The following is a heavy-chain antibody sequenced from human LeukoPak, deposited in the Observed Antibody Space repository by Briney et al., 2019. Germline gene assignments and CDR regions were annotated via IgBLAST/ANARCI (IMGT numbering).Heavy chain of an antibody. V-gene: IGHV3-23*01. Sequence: GGSLRLSCAASGFTFSNFAVSWVRQAPGKGLEWVSSISGSGGSIYYADSVKGRFTISRDNSKNTLFLQMNSLRAEDTAVYYCAKSRYSWNDAFDYWGQGTLVTVSS. J-gene: IGHJ4*02. D-gene: IGHD1-1*01. CDR2: ISGSGGSI. CDR3: AKSRYSWNDAFDY. CDR1: GFTFSNFA.